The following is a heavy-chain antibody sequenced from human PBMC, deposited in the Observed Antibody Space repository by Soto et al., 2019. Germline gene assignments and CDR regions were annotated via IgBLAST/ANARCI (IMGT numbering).Heavy chain of an antibody. D-gene: IGHD6-19*01. CDR2: INAGNGNT. J-gene: IGHJ4*02. CDR1: GYTFTSYA. V-gene: IGHV1-3*01. CDR3: ARSPGGWLYYFDY. Sequence: VKVSCKASGYTFTSYAMHWVRQAPGQRLEWMGWINAGNGNTKYSQKFQGRVTITRDTSASTAYMELSSLRSEDTAVYYCARSPGGWLYYFDYWGQGTLVTVSS.